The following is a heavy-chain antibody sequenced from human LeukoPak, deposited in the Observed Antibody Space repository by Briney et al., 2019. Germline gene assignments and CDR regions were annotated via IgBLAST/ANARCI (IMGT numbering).Heavy chain of an antibody. CDR2: IRYDGSNK. Sequence: PGGSLRLSCAASGFTFSSYGMHWVRQAPGKGLEWVAFIRYDGSNKYYADSVKGRFTISRDNSKNTLSLQMNSLRAEDTAVYYCAKGERSGNYKFDSWGQGTLVTVSS. D-gene: IGHD1-26*01. CDR3: AKGERSGNYKFDS. CDR1: GFTFSSYG. J-gene: IGHJ4*02. V-gene: IGHV3-30*02.